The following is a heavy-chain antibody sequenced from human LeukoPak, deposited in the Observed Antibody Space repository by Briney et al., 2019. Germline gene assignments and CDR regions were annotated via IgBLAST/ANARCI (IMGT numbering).Heavy chain of an antibody. CDR2: INPNSGGT. V-gene: IGHV1-2*02. CDR1: GYTFTSYG. Sequence: GASVKVSCKASGYTFTSYGISWVRQAPGQGLEWMGWINPNSGGTNYAQKFQGRVTMTRDTSISTAYMELSRLTSDDTALYYCARTYTAVHYFDYWGQGTLVTVSS. D-gene: IGHD2-21*02. J-gene: IGHJ4*02. CDR3: ARTYTAVHYFDY.